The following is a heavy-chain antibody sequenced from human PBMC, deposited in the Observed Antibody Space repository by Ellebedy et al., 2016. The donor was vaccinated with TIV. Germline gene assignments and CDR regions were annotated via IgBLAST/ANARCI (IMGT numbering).Heavy chain of an antibody. CDR3: ARGEAGTSWYYHFDL. Sequence: GESLKISCAASGFIVSDNYMSWVRQAPGKGLEWVSSVYSGGGTVYADSVKGRFTTPRDSSNNTLYLQMNNLRVDDTAVYYCARGEAGTSWYYHFDLWGQGTLITVSS. V-gene: IGHV3-53*01. CDR2: VYSGGGT. J-gene: IGHJ4*02. D-gene: IGHD6-13*01. CDR1: GFIVSDNY.